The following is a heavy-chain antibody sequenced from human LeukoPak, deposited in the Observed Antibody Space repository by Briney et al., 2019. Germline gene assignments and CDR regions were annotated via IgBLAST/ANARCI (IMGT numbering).Heavy chain of an antibody. CDR2: INPNSGGT. D-gene: IGHD2-15*01. CDR3: ARGLGYCSGGSCPPPFDY. V-gene: IGHV1-2*02. J-gene: IGHJ4*02. CDR1: GFIFTGYY. Sequence: ASVKVSCKTSGFIFTGYYMHWVRQAPGQGLEWMGWINPNSGGTNYAQKFQGRVTMTRDTSISTAYMELSRLRSDDTAVYYCARGLGYCSGGSCPPPFDYWGQGTLVTVSS.